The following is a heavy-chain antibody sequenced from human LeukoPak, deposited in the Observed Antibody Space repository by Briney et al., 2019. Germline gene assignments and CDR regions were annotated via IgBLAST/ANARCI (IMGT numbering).Heavy chain of an antibody. V-gene: IGHV1-2*02. D-gene: IGHD3-22*01. Sequence: ASVKVSCKASGYTFTGYYMHWVRQAPGQRLAWMGWINPNSGGTNYEQKFQGRVTMTRDTSISTAYMELSRLRSDDTAVYYCARDGVGYYDSSGYYYFQHWGQGTLVTVSS. CDR3: ARDGVGYYDSSGYYYFQH. J-gene: IGHJ1*01. CDR1: GYTFTGYY. CDR2: INPNSGGT.